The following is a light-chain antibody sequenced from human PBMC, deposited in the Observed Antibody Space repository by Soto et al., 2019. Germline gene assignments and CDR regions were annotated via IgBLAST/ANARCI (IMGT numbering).Light chain of an antibody. CDR1: QNVSSN. CDR3: QQYNNWWT. J-gene: IGKJ1*01. CDR2: DAS. Sequence: EIVMTQSPATLSVSPGERATLSCRASQNVSSNLAWYQQKPGQAPRLLISDASTRATGIPARFSGSGSGTEFTLTISSLQSEDSAVYYCQQYNNWWTFGQGTKV. V-gene: IGKV3-15*01.